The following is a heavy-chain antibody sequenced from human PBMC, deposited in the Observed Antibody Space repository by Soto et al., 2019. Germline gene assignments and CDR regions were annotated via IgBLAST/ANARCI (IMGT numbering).Heavy chain of an antibody. CDR2: INPYSGGT. Sequence: ASVKVSCKASGYTFTGYYMHWVRQAPGQGLEWMGWINPYSGGTNYAQKFQGRVTMTRDTSISTAYMALSRLRSGDTAVYYCARVSRDTAMVWNWFDPWGQGRLVPVSS. J-gene: IGHJ5*02. CDR1: GYTFTGYY. V-gene: IGHV1-2*02. D-gene: IGHD5-18*01. CDR3: ARVSRDTAMVWNWFDP.